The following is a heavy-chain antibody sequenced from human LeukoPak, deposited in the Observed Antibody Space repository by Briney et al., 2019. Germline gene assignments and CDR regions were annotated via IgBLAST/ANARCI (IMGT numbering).Heavy chain of an antibody. CDR2: ISQDGREQ. CDR1: GFTFSDYW. Sequence: PGGSLRLSCAASGFTFSDYWMSWVRQAPGQGLEWVAKISQDGREQRFVGSVKGRFNISRDNAKNLLFLQMDSLRAEDTAVYYCAGGALDYWGPGTLVTVSS. J-gene: IGHJ4*02. V-gene: IGHV3-7*04. CDR3: AGGALDY.